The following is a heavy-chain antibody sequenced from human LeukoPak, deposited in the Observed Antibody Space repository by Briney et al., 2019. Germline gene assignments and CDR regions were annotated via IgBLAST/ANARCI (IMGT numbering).Heavy chain of an antibody. D-gene: IGHD6-6*01. CDR1: EFTINDAW. CDR3: SSWGSTPGVSSDDY. Sequence: KPGGSLGLSCAASEFTINDAWMSWVRQAPGKGLEWVGRIKSKTDGGTTEYAAPVKGRFTISRDDSKNTLYLQMNSLKTEDTAMYYCSSWGSTPGVSSDDYWGQGTLVTVSS. CDR2: IKSKTDGGTT. V-gene: IGHV3-15*01. J-gene: IGHJ4*02.